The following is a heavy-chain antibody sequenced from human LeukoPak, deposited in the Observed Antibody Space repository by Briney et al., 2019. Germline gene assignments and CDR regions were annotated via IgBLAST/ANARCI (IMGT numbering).Heavy chain of an antibody. CDR3: ARDKIAAAGTGLIFFDY. J-gene: IGHJ4*02. CDR2: SNWNGGST. Sequence: GGSLRLSCAASGFTFGDYGMSWVRQAPGKGLEWVSGSNWNGGSTGYADSVKGRFTISRDNAKNSLYLQMNSLRAEDTALYYCARDKIAAAGTGLIFFDYWGQGTLVTVSS. V-gene: IGHV3-20*04. D-gene: IGHD6-13*01. CDR1: GFTFGDYG.